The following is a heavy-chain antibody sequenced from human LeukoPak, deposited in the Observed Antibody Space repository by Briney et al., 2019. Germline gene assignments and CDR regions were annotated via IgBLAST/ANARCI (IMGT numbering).Heavy chain of an antibody. CDR3: ARERGNDYGDYGGWFDP. Sequence: SETLSLTCSVSGGSMSSYYWSWIRQSPGRGLEWIGYIYHSGSTDYNSSLKSRVTISEDTSKKQFSLKVSSVTAADTAVYYCARERGNDYGDYGGWFDPWGQGTLVTVSS. CDR1: GGSMSSYY. V-gene: IGHV4-59*01. CDR2: IYHSGST. J-gene: IGHJ5*02. D-gene: IGHD4-17*01.